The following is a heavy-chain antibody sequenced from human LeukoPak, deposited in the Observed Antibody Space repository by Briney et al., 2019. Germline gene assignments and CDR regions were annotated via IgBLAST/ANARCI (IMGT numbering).Heavy chain of an antibody. Sequence: ASETLSLTCSVSGGSISSPNHDWAWIRQPPGQGLEWIGSIYYSGTTYYNLSLKSRVTLSVDTPQNQFSLKLSSVTAADTAIYFCARSLGANTWVGNWFDPWGQGTLVTVSP. D-gene: IGHD3-10*01. J-gene: IGHJ5*02. CDR3: ARSLGANTWVGNWFDP. V-gene: IGHV4-39*01. CDR2: IYYSGTT. CDR1: GGSISSPNHD.